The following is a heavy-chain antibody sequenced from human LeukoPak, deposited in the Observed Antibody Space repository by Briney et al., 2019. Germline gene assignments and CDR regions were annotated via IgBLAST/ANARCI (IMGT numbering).Heavy chain of an antibody. Sequence: SVKVSCKASGGTFSSYAISWVRQAPEQGLEWMGRIIPILGIANSAQKFQGRVTITADKSTSTAYMELSSLRSEDTAVYYCARVGCSSTSCYLYYFDYWGQGTLVTVSS. J-gene: IGHJ4*02. CDR2: IIPILGIA. CDR1: GGTFSSYA. V-gene: IGHV1-69*04. D-gene: IGHD2-2*01. CDR3: ARVGCSSTSCYLYYFDY.